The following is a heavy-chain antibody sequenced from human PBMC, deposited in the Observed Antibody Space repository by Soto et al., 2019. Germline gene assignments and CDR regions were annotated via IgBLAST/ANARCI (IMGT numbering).Heavy chain of an antibody. CDR2: IIPIFGTA. D-gene: IGHD5-12*01. V-gene: IGHV1-69*13. Sequence: GASVKVSCKASGGTFSSYAISWVRQAPGQGLEWMGGIIPIFGTANYAQKFQGRVTITADESTSTAYMELSSLRSEDTAVYYCARSVDIVATITSYYFDYWGQGTLVTVSS. CDR3: ARSVDIVATITSYYFDY. CDR1: GGTFSSYA. J-gene: IGHJ4*02.